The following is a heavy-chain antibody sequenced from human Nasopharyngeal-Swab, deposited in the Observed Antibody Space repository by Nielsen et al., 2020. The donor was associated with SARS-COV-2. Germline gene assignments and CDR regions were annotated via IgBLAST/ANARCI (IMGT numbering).Heavy chain of an antibody. CDR3: ARFRFQYSSSSDF. D-gene: IGHD6-6*01. CDR1: GGSISSTSYY. V-gene: IGHV4-39*01. Sequence: GSLRLSCTVSGGSISSTSYYWAWIRQPPGKGLEWIGSIFETGSSYYNPSLKGRVTISVDASNKQFSLKLSSVTAADTAVYYCARFRFQYSSSSDFWSQGILVTVSS. CDR2: IFETGSS. J-gene: IGHJ4*02.